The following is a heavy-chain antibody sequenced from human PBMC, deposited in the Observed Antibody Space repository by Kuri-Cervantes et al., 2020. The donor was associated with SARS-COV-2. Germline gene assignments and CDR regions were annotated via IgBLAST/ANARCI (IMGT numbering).Heavy chain of an antibody. Sequence: GGSLRLSCAASGFTFSSYGMHWVRQAPGKGLEWVAVIWYDGSNKYYADSVKGRFTISRDNSKNTLYLQMNSLRAEDTAVYYCARYGVYANGMDVWGQGTTVTVSS. CDR1: GFTFSSYG. D-gene: IGHD2-8*01. CDR3: ARYGVYANGMDV. CDR2: IWYDGSNK. V-gene: IGHV3-33*01. J-gene: IGHJ6*02.